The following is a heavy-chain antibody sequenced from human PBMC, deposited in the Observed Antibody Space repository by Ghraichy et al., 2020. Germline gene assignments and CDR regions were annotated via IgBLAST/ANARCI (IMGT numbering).Heavy chain of an antibody. CDR3: AREYDILTGYLGY. CDR2: ISYDGSNK. V-gene: IGHV3-30*03. Sequence: GGSLRLSCAASGFTFSSYGMHWVRQAPGKGLEWVAVISYDGSNKYYADSVKGRFTISRDNSKNTLYLQMNSLRAEDTAVYYCAREYDILTGYLGYWGQGTLVTVSS. D-gene: IGHD3-9*01. J-gene: IGHJ4*02. CDR1: GFTFSSYG.